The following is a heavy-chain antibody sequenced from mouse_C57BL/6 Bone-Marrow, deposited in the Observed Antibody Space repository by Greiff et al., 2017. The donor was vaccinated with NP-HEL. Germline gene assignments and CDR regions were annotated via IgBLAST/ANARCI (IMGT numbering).Heavy chain of an antibody. CDR3: ARHHRIKDGFAY. D-gene: IGHD2-4*01. CDR2: ISSGGSYT. V-gene: IGHV5-6*01. Sequence: EVKVVESGGDLVKPGGSLKLSCAASGFTFSSYGMSWVRQTPDKRLEWVATISSGGSYTYYPDSVKGRFTISRDNAKNTLYLQMSSLKSEDTAMYYCARHHRIKDGFAYWGQGTLVTVSA. CDR1: GFTFSSYG. J-gene: IGHJ3*01.